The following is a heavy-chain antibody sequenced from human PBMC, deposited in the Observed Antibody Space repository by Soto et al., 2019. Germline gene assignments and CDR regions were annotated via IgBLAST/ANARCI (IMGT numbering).Heavy chain of an antibody. Sequence: EVQLVESGGGLVKPGGSLRLSCAGSGFSFSTSSMNWVRQAPGKELEWVSAISGSSDYRYYADSVKGRFTISRDNAKNSLFLQMNSLRVEDTAVYHCARDPSDYGSGSYYPFDFWGQGTLVTVSS. CDR3: ARDPSDYGSGSYYPFDF. V-gene: IGHV3-21*01. CDR2: ISGSSDYR. CDR1: GFSFSTSS. D-gene: IGHD3-10*01. J-gene: IGHJ4*02.